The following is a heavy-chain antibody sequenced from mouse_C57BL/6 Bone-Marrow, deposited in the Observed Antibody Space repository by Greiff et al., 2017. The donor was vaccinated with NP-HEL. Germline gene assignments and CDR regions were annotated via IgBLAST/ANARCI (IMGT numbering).Heavy chain of an antibody. CDR3: AREGNYGSRRYFDV. J-gene: IGHJ1*03. Sequence: QVQLQQPGAELVKPGASVKLSCKASGYTFTSYWMHWVKQRPGQGLEWIGMIHPNSGSTNYNEKFKSKATLTVDKSSSTAYMQLSSLTSEDSAVYYCAREGNYGSRRYFDVWGTGTTVTVSS. CDR2: IHPNSGST. V-gene: IGHV1-64*01. D-gene: IGHD1-1*01. CDR1: GYTFTSYW.